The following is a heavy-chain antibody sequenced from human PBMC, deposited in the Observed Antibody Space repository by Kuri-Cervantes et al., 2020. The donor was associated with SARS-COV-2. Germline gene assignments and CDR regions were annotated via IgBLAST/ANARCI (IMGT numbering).Heavy chain of an antibody. V-gene: IGHV3-48*02. CDR1: GFTFSSYS. J-gene: IGHJ4*02. CDR3: ARAISSWFDY. Sequence: GESLKISCAASGFTFSSYSMNWVRQAPGKGLEWVSYISSSSSTIYYADSVKGRFTISRDNAKNSLYLQMNSLRDEDTAVYYCARAISSWFDYWGQGTLVTDS. CDR2: ISSSSSTI. D-gene: IGHD6-13*01.